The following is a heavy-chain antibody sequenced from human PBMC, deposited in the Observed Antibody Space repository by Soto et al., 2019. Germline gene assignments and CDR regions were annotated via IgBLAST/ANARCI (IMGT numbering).Heavy chain of an antibody. J-gene: IGHJ5*01. CDR2: IYPGDSET. CDR1: GYSFSTYW. D-gene: IGHD3-10*01. Sequence: GESLKISCKGSGYSFSTYWIAWVRQMPGKGLEWMGIIYPGDSETRHSPSFEGQVTISADKSISTAYLEWNSLKASDTAMYFCARRRGVINWFDCWGQGTLVTVAS. V-gene: IGHV5-51*01. CDR3: ARRRGVINWFDC.